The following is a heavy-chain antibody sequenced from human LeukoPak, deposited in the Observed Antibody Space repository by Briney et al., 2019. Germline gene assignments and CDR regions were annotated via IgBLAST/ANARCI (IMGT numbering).Heavy chain of an antibody. D-gene: IGHD1-26*01. CDR3: ARDANGSPDY. J-gene: IGHJ4*02. Sequence: GGSLRLSCAASGFTFSSYAMHWVRQAPGKGGEWVAVISYGGSKKYYADSVKGRFTIPRDNSKNTLYLQMNSLRAEDTAVYYCARDANGSPDYWGQGTQVTVSS. CDR2: ISYGGSKK. CDR1: GFTFSSYA. V-gene: IGHV3-30*04.